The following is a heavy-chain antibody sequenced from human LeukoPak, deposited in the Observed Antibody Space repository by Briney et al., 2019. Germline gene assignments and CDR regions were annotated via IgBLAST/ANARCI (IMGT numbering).Heavy chain of an antibody. CDR3: GGGGGDIFEAPLNN. V-gene: IGHV4-59*01. CDR2: IYYSGST. J-gene: IGHJ4*02. Sequence: SSETLSLTCTVSGDSISNYYWSWIRQPPGKGLEWIGYIYYSGSTNYNPSLKSRVTISVDTSKNQFSLKLSSVTATDTAVYYCGGGGGDIFEAPLNNWGQETLVTASS. CDR1: GDSISNYY. D-gene: IGHD3-9*01.